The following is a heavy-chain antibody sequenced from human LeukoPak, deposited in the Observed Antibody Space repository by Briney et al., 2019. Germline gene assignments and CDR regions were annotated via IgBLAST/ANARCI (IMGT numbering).Heavy chain of an antibody. CDR3: ARDHCSGGSCYFPSYYYYYYMDV. Sequence: PSETLSLTCAVSGGSISSGGYSWSWIRQPPGKGLEWIGYIYYSGSTYYNPSLKSRVTISVDTSKNQFSLKLSSVTAADTAVYYCARDHCSGGSCYFPSYYYYYYMDVWGKGTTVTVSS. D-gene: IGHD2-15*01. V-gene: IGHV4-30-4*07. CDR2: IYYSGST. CDR1: GGSISSGGYS. J-gene: IGHJ6*03.